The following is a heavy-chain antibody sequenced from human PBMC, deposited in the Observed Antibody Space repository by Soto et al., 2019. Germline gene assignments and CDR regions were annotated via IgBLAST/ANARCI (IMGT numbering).Heavy chain of an antibody. J-gene: IGHJ6*02. CDR3: ATADIPAASGSSSYENYYYYGMDV. D-gene: IGHD2-2*01. CDR1: GYSFTSYW. Sequence: LGESLKISCKGSGYSFTSYWISWVRQMPGKGLEWMGRIDPSDSYTNYSPSFQGHVTISADKSTSTAYLQWSSLKASDTAMYYCATADIPAASGSSSYENYYYYGMDVWGQGTTVTVSS. CDR2: IDPSDSYT. V-gene: IGHV5-10-1*01.